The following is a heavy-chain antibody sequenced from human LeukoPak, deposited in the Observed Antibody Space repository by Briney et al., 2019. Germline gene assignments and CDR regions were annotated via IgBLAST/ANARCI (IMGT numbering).Heavy chain of an antibody. CDR3: AKGLTGAPDY. CDR2: ISWDGGST. Sequence: RGSLRLSCAASGFTFDDYAMHWVRQAPGKGLEWVSLISWDGGSTYYADSVKGRFTISRDNSKNSLYLQMNSLRAEDTALYYCAKGLTGAPDYWGQGTLVTVSS. CDR1: GFTFDDYA. J-gene: IGHJ4*02. D-gene: IGHD3-9*01. V-gene: IGHV3-43D*03.